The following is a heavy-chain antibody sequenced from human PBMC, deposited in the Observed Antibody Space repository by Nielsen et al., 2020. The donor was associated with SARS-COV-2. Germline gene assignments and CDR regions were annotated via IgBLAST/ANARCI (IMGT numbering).Heavy chain of an antibody. CDR1: GFTFSDYY. V-gene: IGHV3-72*01. CDR3: AREGRKLPLDY. Sequence: GESLKISCAASGFTFSDYYMSWIRQAPGKGLEWVGRIRNKANSYSTVYAASVKGRFIISRDDSKNSLYLQMNSLRAEDTAVYYCAREGRKLPLDYWGQGTLVTVSS. D-gene: IGHD5-24*01. J-gene: IGHJ4*02. CDR2: IRNKANSYST.